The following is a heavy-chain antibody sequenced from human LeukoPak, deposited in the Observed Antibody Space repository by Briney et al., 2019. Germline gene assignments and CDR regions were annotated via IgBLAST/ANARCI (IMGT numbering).Heavy chain of an antibody. CDR3: AELGITMIGGV. D-gene: IGHD3-10*02. CDR1: GLTVSSNY. Sequence: GGSLRLSCAASGLTVSSNYMSWVRQAPGKGLEWVSGINWNGGSTGYADSVKGRFTISRDNAKNSLYLQMNSLRAEDTAVYYCAELGITMIGGVWGKGTTVTISS. J-gene: IGHJ6*04. CDR2: INWNGGST. V-gene: IGHV3-20*04.